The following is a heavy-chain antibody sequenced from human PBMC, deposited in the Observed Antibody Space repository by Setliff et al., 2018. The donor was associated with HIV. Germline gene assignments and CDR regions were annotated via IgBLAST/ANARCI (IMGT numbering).Heavy chain of an antibody. CDR3: ARAPPAYGGYPYYFDS. J-gene: IGHJ4*02. D-gene: IGHD5-12*01. CDR2: INQDGGQK. Sequence: PGGSLRLSCADSGFRFSRYWMSWVRQAPGKGLEWVASINQDGGQKYYVDSVKGRFTISRDNFKNTLYLQMNSLRAEDTAVYYCARAPPAYGGYPYYFDSWGQGTLFTGSS. CDR1: GFRFSRYW. V-gene: IGHV3-7*01.